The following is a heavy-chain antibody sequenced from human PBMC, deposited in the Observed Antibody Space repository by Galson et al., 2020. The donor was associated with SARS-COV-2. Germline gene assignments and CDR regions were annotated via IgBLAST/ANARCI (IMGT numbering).Heavy chain of an antibody. CDR2: IYYSGST. D-gene: IGHD3-10*01. Sequence: TLSLTCTVSGGSISSSSYYWGWIRQPPGKGLEWIGSIYYSGSTYYNPSLKSRVTISVDTSKNQFSLKLSSVTAADTAVYYCAAVLLWFGELTQRWFDPWGQGTLVTVSS. CDR3: AAVLLWFGELTQRWFDP. J-gene: IGHJ5*02. CDR1: GGSISSSSYY. V-gene: IGHV4-39*07.